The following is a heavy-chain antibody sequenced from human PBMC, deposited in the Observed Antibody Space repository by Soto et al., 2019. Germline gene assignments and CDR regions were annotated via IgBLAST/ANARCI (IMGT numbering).Heavy chain of an antibody. CDR1: GFTFSSYG. CDR3: AKVETKYYYDSSGYYYDYYYGMDV. Sequence: QVQLVESGGGVVQPGRCLRLSCAASGFTFSSYGMHWVRQAPGKGLEWVAVISYDGSNKYYADSVKGRFTISRENYRNTLYLQMNSLRDEDTAVYYCAKVETKYYYDSSGYYYDYYYGMDVWGQGTTVTVSS. V-gene: IGHV3-30*18. D-gene: IGHD3-22*01. J-gene: IGHJ6*02. CDR2: ISYDGSNK.